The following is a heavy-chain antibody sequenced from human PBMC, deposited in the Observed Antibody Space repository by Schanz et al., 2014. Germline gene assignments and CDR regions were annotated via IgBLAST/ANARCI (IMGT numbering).Heavy chain of an antibody. V-gene: IGHV1-69*09. J-gene: IGHJ4*02. D-gene: IGHD4-17*01. Sequence: QVQLVQSGAEVKKPGASVKVSCKASGYTFVSYSMHWVRQAPGQGLEWMGRIIPILGIANYAQKFQGRVTITADRSTSTAYMELSSLRSEDTAVYYCARGYGGSPTDFGGQGTLVTVSS. CDR2: IIPILGIA. CDR3: ARGYGGSPTDF. CDR1: GYTFVSYS.